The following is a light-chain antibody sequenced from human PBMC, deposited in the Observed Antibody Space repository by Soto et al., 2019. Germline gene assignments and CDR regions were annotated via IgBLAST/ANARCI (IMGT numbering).Light chain of an antibody. CDR1: QSVSSSY. V-gene: IGKV3-20*01. CDR3: QQYNDWWT. CDR2: GAS. J-gene: IGKJ1*01. Sequence: EIVLTQSPGTLSLSPGERATLSCRASQSVSSSYLAWYQQKPGQAPRLLIYGASSRATGIPARFSGSGSGTEFTLTIRSLQSEDFAVYFCQQYNDWWTFGQGTKVDIK.